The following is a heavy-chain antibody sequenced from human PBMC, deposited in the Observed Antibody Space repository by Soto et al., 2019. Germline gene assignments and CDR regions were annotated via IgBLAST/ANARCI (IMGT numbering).Heavy chain of an antibody. CDR2: IYPGDSDT. CDR3: AREDLGATIDY. CDR1: GYSFTSYW. Sequence: XSLKISFKGSGYSFTSYWICWVPQMPGKGLEWMGIIYPGDSDTRYSPSFQGQVTISADKSISTAYLQWSSLKASDTAMYYCAREDLGATIDYWGQGTLVTVSS. D-gene: IGHD1-26*01. J-gene: IGHJ4*02. V-gene: IGHV5-51*01.